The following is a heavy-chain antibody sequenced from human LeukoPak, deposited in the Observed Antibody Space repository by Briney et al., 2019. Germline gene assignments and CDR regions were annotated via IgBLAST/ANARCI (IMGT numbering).Heavy chain of an antibody. CDR1: GGSISSSSHY. CDR2: IHYTGST. CDR3: ARYWGPYDNSGAYFDY. V-gene: IGHV4-39*01. Sequence: SETLSLTCTVSGGSISSSSHYWGWIRQPPGKGLEWIATIHYTGSTYYNPSLKSRVTISVDTSKNQFSLKLSSVTAADTAMYYCARYWGPYDNSGAYFDYWGQGTLVTVSS. J-gene: IGHJ4*02. D-gene: IGHD3-22*01.